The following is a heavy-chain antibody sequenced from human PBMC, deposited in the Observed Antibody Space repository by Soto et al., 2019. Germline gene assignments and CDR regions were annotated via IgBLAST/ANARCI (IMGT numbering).Heavy chain of an antibody. Sequence: ASETLSLTCTVSGGSISSSCYYWAWVRQPPGKGLEWIGYIYYSGSTYYNPSLKSRVTISVDTSKDQFSLKLSSVTAADTAVYYCAVSRDGYSMDVWGQGTTVTVSS. CDR2: IYYSGST. CDR3: AVSRDGYSMDV. J-gene: IGHJ6*02. V-gene: IGHV4-31*03. CDR1: GGSISSSCYY. D-gene: IGHD2-2*01.